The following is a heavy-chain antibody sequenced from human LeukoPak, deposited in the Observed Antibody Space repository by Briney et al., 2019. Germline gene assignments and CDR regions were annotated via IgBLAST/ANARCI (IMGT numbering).Heavy chain of an antibody. CDR2: VRRKADDGTT. V-gene: IGHV3-15*01. D-gene: IGHD3-10*01. CDR3: ATEGGSGSYYGDDAFDM. Sequence: GGSLRLSCEASGFSFTNTWMSWVRQAPGKGLEWVGRVRRKADDGTTDYAAPVQGRFTISRDDSKNTLSLQMNSLKTEDTAVYYCATEGGSGSYYGDDAFDMWGQGTMVTVSS. CDR1: GFSFTNTW. J-gene: IGHJ3*02.